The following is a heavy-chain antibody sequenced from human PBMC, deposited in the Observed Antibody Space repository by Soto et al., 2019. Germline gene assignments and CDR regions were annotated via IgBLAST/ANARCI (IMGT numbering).Heavy chain of an antibody. D-gene: IGHD3-16*01. CDR3: ARGGTWISHTKDWFDP. CDR2: IYYSGST. Sequence: QVQLQESGPGLVKPSQTLSLTCTVSGGSISSGGYYWSWIRQHPGKGLEWIGYIYYSGSTYYNPSLQSPVTMQVDTSKNLFSRKLGSVTAADTAVYYCARGGTWISHTKDWFDPWGQGTLVTVSS. J-gene: IGHJ5*02. V-gene: IGHV4-31*01. CDR1: GGSISSGGYY.